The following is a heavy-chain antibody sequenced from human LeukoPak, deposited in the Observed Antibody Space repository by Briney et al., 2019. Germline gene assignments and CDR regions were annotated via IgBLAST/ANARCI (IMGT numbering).Heavy chain of an antibody. D-gene: IGHD5-24*01. Sequence: PGGSLRLSCAASGFTFSSYAMSWVRQAPGKGLEWVSTISGSGGITYYADSVKGRFTISRDNSKNTLYLQMNSLRAEDTAVYYCAKYRRDGYNPDFDYWGQGTLVTVSS. CDR3: AKYRRDGYNPDFDY. J-gene: IGHJ4*02. CDR2: ISGSGGIT. V-gene: IGHV3-23*01. CDR1: GFTFSSYA.